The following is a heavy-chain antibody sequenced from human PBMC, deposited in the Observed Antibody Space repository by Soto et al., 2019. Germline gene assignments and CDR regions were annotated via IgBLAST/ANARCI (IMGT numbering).Heavy chain of an antibody. CDR2: INHSGST. CDR3: ARGKVVPAAIDLSAYYYYYMDV. Sequence: QVQLQQWCAGLLKPSETLSLTCAVYGGSFSGYYWSWIRQPPGKGLEWIGEINHSGSTNYNPSLKSRVTISVDTSKNQFSLKLSSVTAADTAVYYCARGKVVPAAIDLSAYYYYYMDVWGKGTTVTVSS. D-gene: IGHD2-2*01. V-gene: IGHV4-34*01. CDR1: GGSFSGYY. J-gene: IGHJ6*03.